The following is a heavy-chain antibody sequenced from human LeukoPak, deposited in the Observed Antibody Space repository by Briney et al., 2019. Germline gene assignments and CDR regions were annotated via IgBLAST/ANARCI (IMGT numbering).Heavy chain of an antibody. CDR1: GYTFTSYA. CDR2: INAGNGNT. J-gene: IGHJ4*02. Sequence: ASVKVSCKASGYTFTSYAMHWVRQAPGQRLEWMGWINAGNGNTKYSQKFQGRVTITRDTSASTAYMELSSLRSEDTAVCYCARVAGSYSYYFDYWGQGTLVTVSS. V-gene: IGHV1-3*01. D-gene: IGHD3-10*01. CDR3: ARVAGSYSYYFDY.